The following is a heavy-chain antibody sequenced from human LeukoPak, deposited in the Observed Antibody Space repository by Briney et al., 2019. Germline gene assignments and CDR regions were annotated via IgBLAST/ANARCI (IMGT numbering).Heavy chain of an antibody. CDR1: GFTLDDYA. CDR3: AKGNSSSWYCNFDY. J-gene: IGHJ4*02. D-gene: IGHD6-13*01. Sequence: PGGSLRLSCAASGFTLDDYAMHWVRQAPGKGLEWVSGISWNSGSIGYADSVKGRFTISRDNAKNSLYLQMNSLRAEDTALYYCAKGNSSSWYCNFDYWGQGTLVTVSS. V-gene: IGHV3-9*01. CDR2: ISWNSGSI.